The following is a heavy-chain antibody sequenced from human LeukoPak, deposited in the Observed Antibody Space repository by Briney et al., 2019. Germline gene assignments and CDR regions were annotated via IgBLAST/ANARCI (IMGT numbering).Heavy chain of an antibody. Sequence: ASVKVSCKASGYAFTSYYMHWVRQAPGQGLEWMGIINPSGGSTRYAQRFQGRVTMTRDTSTSTAYMELRSLRSDDTAVYYCARDARGGIYDYWGQGTLVTVSS. CDR1: GYAFTSYY. J-gene: IGHJ4*02. CDR3: ARDARGGIYDY. D-gene: IGHD6-13*01. CDR2: INPSGGST. V-gene: IGHV1-46*01.